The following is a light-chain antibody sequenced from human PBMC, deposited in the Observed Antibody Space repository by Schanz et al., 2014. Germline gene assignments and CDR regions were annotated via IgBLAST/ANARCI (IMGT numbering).Light chain of an antibody. CDR3: SSFTSSSPWV. Sequence: QSALTQPASVSGSPGQSITISCTGTSRDVGSYNFVSWYQQHPGKAPKLMIYDVSNRPSGVSNRFSGSKSGNTASLTISGLQAEDEADYYCSSFTSSSPWVFGGGTKLTVL. CDR1: SRDVGSYNF. V-gene: IGLV2-14*03. CDR2: DVS. J-gene: IGLJ3*02.